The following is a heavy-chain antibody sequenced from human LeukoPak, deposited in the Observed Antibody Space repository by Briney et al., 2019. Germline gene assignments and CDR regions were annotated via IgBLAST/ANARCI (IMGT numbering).Heavy chain of an antibody. Sequence: GGSLRLSCAASGFTFSSYGMHWVRQAPGKGLEWVAVIWYDGSNKYYADSVKGRFTISRDNSKNTLYLQMNSLRAEDTAVYYCAKGGKYYDILTGLLFDYWGQGTLVTVSS. V-gene: IGHV3-30*02. CDR2: IWYDGSNK. D-gene: IGHD3-9*01. J-gene: IGHJ4*02. CDR1: GFTFSSYG. CDR3: AKGGKYYDILTGLLFDY.